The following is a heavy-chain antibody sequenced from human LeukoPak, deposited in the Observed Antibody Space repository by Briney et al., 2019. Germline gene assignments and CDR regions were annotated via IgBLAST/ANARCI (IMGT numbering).Heavy chain of an antibody. V-gene: IGHV3-66*01. Sequence: DPGGSLRLSCAASGFTVSSNYMSCVRQAPGKGLEWVSVIYSGGSTYYADSVKGRFTISRDNSKNTLYLQMNSLRAEDTAVYYCARDYSYYYMDVWGKGTTVTISS. CDR3: ARDYSYYYMDV. D-gene: IGHD1-26*01. CDR1: GFTVSSNY. J-gene: IGHJ6*03. CDR2: IYSGGST.